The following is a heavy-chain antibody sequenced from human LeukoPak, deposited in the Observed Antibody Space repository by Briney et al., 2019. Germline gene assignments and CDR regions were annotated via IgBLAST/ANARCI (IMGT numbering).Heavy chain of an antibody. J-gene: IGHJ4*02. CDR2: IYYSGST. CDR1: GGSISSGDYY. Sequence: PSQTLSLTCTVSGGSISSGDYYWSWIRQPPGKGLEWIGYIYYSGSTYYNPSLKSRVTISVDTSKNQFALKLSSVTAADTAVYYCARAFGVVIGDYWGQGTLVTVSS. D-gene: IGHD3-3*01. CDR3: ARAFGVVIGDY. V-gene: IGHV4-30-4*08.